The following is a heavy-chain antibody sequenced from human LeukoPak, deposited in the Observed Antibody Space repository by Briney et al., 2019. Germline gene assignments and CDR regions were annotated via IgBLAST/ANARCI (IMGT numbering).Heavy chain of an antibody. CDR2: ISGSGGST. J-gene: IGHJ3*02. D-gene: IGHD5-18*01. V-gene: IGHV3-23*01. Sequence: GGSLRLSCAASGFTFSSYAMSWVRQAPGKGLEWVSAISGSGGSTYYADSVKGRFTISRDNSKNTLYLQMNSLRAEDTAVYYCARPHSWIQLWSQPDDAFDIWGQGTMVTVSS. CDR3: ARPHSWIQLWSQPDDAFDI. CDR1: GFTFSSYA.